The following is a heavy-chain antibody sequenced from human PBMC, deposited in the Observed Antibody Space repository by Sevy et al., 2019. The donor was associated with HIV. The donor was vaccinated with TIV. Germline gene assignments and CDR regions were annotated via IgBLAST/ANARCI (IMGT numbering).Heavy chain of an antibody. CDR2: IKQDGSEK. V-gene: IGHV3-7*01. Sequence: GGSLRLSCAASGFTFSSYWMSWVRQAPGKGLEWVANIKQDGSEKYYVDSVKGRFTISRDNAKNALYLQMNSLRDEDTAVYYCARPQRWLVQKPDYYFDYWGQGTLVTVSS. J-gene: IGHJ4*02. D-gene: IGHD6-19*01. CDR3: ARPQRWLVQKPDYYFDY. CDR1: GFTFSSYW.